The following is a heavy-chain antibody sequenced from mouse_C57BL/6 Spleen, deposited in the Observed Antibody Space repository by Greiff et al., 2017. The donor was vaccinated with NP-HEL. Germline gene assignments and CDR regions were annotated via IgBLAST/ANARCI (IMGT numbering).Heavy chain of an antibody. CDR1: GYTFTSYW. J-gene: IGHJ4*01. CDR3: ARRGSYYAMDY. V-gene: IGHV1-69*01. D-gene: IGHD1-1*02. CDR2: IDPSDSYT. Sequence: VKLQQPGAELVMPGASVKLSCKASGYTFTSYWMHWVKQRPGQGLEWIGEIDPSDSYTNYNQKFKGKSTLTVDKSSSTAYMQLSSLTSEDSAVYYCARRGSYYAMDYWGQGTSVTVSS.